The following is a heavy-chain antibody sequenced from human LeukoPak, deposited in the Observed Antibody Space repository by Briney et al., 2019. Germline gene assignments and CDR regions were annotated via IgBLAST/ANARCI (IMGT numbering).Heavy chain of an antibody. D-gene: IGHD3-3*01. CDR3: ARDPVSVGLRINSDY. Sequence: GGSLRLSCAASGFAFSSYAMHWVRQAPGKGLEWVALISNDGRNKYHADSVKGRFTISRDNSKNTVYLQMNSLRAEDTAVYYCARDPVSVGLRINSDYWGQGTLVTVSS. CDR2: ISNDGRNK. CDR1: GFAFSSYA. V-gene: IGHV3-30*04. J-gene: IGHJ4*02.